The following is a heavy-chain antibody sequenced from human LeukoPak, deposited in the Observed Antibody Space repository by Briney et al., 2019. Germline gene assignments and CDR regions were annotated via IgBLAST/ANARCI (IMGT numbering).Heavy chain of an antibody. Sequence: GGSLRLSCAASGFTFSSYAMHWVRQAPGKGLEWVAVISYDGSNKYYADSVKGRFTISRDNSKNTLYLQMNSLRAEDTAVYYCARGSPYCSSTSCYLILGYYGMDVWGQGTTVTVSS. CDR2: ISYDGSNK. V-gene: IGHV3-30*04. CDR1: GFTFSSYA. J-gene: IGHJ6*02. CDR3: ARGSPYCSSTSCYLILGYYGMDV. D-gene: IGHD2-2*01.